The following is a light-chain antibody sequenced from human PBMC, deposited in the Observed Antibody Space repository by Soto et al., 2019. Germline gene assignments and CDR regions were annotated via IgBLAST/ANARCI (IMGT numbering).Light chain of an antibody. CDR1: QTIIRW. CDR2: KAS. J-gene: IGKJ1*01. V-gene: IGKV1-5*03. CDR3: QHYHSWPWT. Sequence: DIQMTQFPSTLSASVGDNVTITCRASQTIIRWLAWFQQKPGKAPDLLIFKASNLQTGVPSRFSGSGFGTEFTLTITGLQPDDFATYYCQHYHSWPWTFGQGTRVETK.